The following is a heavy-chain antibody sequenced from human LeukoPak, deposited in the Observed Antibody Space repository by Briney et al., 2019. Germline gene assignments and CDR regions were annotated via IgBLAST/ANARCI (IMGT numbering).Heavy chain of an antibody. J-gene: IGHJ6*03. CDR1: GGSISSSSYY. D-gene: IGHD1-1*01. Sequence: SETLSLTCTVSGGSISSSSYYWGWIRQPPGKGLEWIATIYYSGGTYYNPSLKSRVTISVDTSKNQFSLKLNSVTATDTAVYYCARTPYYYSYMDVWGKGTTVTVSS. V-gene: IGHV4-39*01. CDR3: ARTPYYYSYMDV. CDR2: IYYSGGT.